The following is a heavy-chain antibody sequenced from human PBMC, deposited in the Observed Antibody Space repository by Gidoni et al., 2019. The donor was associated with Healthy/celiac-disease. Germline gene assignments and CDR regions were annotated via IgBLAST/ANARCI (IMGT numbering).Heavy chain of an antibody. CDR3: ARGSGRIGSSSSQPGPRPKGWFDP. CDR1: GGSISSYY. CDR2: IYYSGST. J-gene: IGHJ5*02. D-gene: IGHD6-6*01. Sequence: QVQLQESGPGLVKPSETLSLTCTVSGGSISSYYWSWIRQPPGKGLEWIGYIYYSGSTNYNPSLKSRVTISVDTSKNQFSLKLSSVTAADTAVYYCARGSGRIGSSSSQPGPRPKGWFDPWGQGTLVTVSS. V-gene: IGHV4-59*01.